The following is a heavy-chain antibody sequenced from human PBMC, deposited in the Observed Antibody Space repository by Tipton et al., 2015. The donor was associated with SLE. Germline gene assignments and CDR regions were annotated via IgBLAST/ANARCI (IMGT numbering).Heavy chain of an antibody. Sequence: PGLVKPSETLSLTCTVSGGSISNYYWSWIRQPPGKGLEWIGYMYYSGSSDYNPSLNSRVTISLDTSKNQFSLKVTSVTAADTAVYFCARLGQLANVGGSTYYHPLDVWGQGTTVTVSS. V-gene: IGHV4-59*01. CDR1: GGSISNYY. CDR3: ARLGQLANVGGSTYYHPLDV. CDR2: MYYSGSS. J-gene: IGHJ6*02. D-gene: IGHD4-23*01.